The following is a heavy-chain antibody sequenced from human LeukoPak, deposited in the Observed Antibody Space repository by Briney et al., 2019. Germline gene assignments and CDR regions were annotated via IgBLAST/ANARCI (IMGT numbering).Heavy chain of an antibody. J-gene: IGHJ6*03. D-gene: IGHD3-9*01. Sequence: GASVKVSCKASGYTFTSYDINWVRQATGHGLEWMGWMNPNSGNTGYAQKFQGRVTMTRNTSISTAYMELSSLRSEDTAVYYCARGGYDILTGYFPDYYMDVWGKGTTVTISS. CDR3: ARGGYDILTGYFPDYYMDV. CDR2: MNPNSGNT. V-gene: IGHV1-8*01. CDR1: GYTFTSYD.